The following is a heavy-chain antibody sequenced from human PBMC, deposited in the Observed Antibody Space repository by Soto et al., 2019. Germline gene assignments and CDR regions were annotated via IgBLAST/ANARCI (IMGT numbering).Heavy chain of an antibody. J-gene: IGHJ4*02. V-gene: IGHV1-18*04. CDR3: ARDFEIDYGGKACFDY. D-gene: IGHD4-17*01. Sequence: ASVKVSCKASGYTFTSYGISWVRQAPGQGLEWMGWISAYNGNTNYAQKLQGRVTMTTDTSTSTAYMELRSLRSDDTAVYYCARDFEIDYGGKACFDYWGQGTLVTVSS. CDR1: GYTFTSYG. CDR2: ISAYNGNT.